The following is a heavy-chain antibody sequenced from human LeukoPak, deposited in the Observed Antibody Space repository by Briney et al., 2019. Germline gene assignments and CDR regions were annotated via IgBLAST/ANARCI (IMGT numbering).Heavy chain of an antibody. J-gene: IGHJ3*02. CDR3: AFEIGRSQGAFDI. V-gene: IGHV3-30*03. CDR2: ISYGGGDG. CDR1: GFTFGSFG. Sequence: PGGSLRLSCAASGFTFGSFGMHWVRQAPGKGLEWVALISYGGGDGDYADSVKGRFTISSDNSKNTLYLQMNSLRAEVTAVYYCAFEIGRSQGAFDIWGQGTMITVSS. D-gene: IGHD1-26*01.